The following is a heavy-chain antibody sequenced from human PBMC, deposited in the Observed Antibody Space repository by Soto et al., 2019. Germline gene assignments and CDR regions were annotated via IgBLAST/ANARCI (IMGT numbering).Heavy chain of an antibody. CDR2: ISYDGSNK. CDR3: AKDMGDIVVVVGIGYYYYGMDV. D-gene: IGHD2-15*01. CDR1: GVTFSIYG. V-gene: IGHV3-30*18. Sequence: SCAASGVTFSIYGMPGLRQDTGKGLEWVAVISYDGSNKYYADSVKGRFTISRDNSKNTLYLQMNSLRAEGTAVYYCAKDMGDIVVVVGIGYYYYGMDVWAQGTTVTVYS. J-gene: IGHJ6*02.